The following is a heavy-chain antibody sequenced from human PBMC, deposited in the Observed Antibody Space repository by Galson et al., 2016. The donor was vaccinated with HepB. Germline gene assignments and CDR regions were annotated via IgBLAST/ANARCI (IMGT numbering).Heavy chain of an antibody. CDR1: AYTFSDYS. D-gene: IGHD3-22*01. J-gene: IGHJ6*02. Sequence: SLKLSCAASAYTFSDYSMNWVRQAPGQRLEWVSYISSSSITIYYADSVKGRFTISRDNAKNSLYLQMNSLRDEDTAVYYYERRPVADFYDTARDDYTYHNGLDVWGQGTTVTVSS. CDR2: ISSSSITI. CDR3: ERRPVADFYDTARDDYTYHNGLDV. V-gene: IGHV3-48*02.